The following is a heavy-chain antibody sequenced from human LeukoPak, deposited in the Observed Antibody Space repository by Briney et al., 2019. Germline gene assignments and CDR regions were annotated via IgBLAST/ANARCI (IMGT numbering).Heavy chain of an antibody. CDR2: IYYSGST. CDR3: ARDHRDYGDYFDY. D-gene: IGHD4-17*01. J-gene: IGHJ4*02. Sequence: SETLSLTCTVSGGSISRYYWSWIRQPPGKGLEWIGYIYYSGSTNYNPSLRSRVTISVDTSKNQFSLKLSSVTAADTAVYYCARDHRDYGDYFDYWGQGTLVTVSS. V-gene: IGHV4-59*12. CDR1: GGSISRYY.